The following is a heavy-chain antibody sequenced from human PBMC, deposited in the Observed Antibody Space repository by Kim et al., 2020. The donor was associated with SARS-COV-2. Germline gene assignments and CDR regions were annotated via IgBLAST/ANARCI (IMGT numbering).Heavy chain of an antibody. Sequence: GGSLRLSCAASGFTFSSYAMHWVRQAPGKGLEWVAVISYDGSNKYYADSVKGRFTISRDNSKNTLYLQMNSLRAEDTAVYYCARSGSGSYWNWFDPRGQGTLVTVSS. CDR3: ARSGSGSYWNWFDP. D-gene: IGHD3-10*01. CDR1: GFTFSSYA. CDR2: ISYDGSNK. V-gene: IGHV3-30-3*01. J-gene: IGHJ5*02.